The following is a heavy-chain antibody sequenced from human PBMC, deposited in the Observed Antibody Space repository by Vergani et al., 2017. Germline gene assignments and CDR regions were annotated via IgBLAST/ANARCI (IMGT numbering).Heavy chain of an antibody. CDR3: ARLPVGYGLWWFDP. CDR1: GGSFSGYY. CDR2: INHSGST. V-gene: IGHV4-34*01. J-gene: IGHJ5*02. Sequence: QVQLQQWGAGLLKPSETLSLTCAVYGGSFSGYYWSWIRQPPGKGLEWIGEINHSGSTNYNPSLKSRVTISVDTSKNQFSLKLSSVTAADTAVYYCARLPVGYGLWWFDPWGQGTLVTVSS. D-gene: IGHD5-18*01.